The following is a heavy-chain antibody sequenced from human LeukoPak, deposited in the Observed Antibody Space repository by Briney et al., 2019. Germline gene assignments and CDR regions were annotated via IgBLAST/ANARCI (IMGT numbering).Heavy chain of an antibody. D-gene: IGHD6-19*01. CDR1: GGTFSSYA. Sequence: SVKVSCKASGGTFSSYAISWVRQAPGQGLEWMGGIIPIFGTANYAQKFQGRVTITADESTSTAYMELSSLRSEDTAVYYCAREEWAVAGPNDWGQGTLVTVSS. CDR2: IIPIFGTA. V-gene: IGHV1-69*13. CDR3: AREEWAVAGPND. J-gene: IGHJ4*02.